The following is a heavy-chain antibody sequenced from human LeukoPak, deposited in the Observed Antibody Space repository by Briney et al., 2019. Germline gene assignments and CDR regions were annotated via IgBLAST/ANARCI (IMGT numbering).Heavy chain of an antibody. CDR3: ARVREGYCSD. CDR2: ISGSGDNT. V-gene: IGHV3-23*01. Sequence: PGGSLRLSCAASGFTFRNYGMSWVRQAPGKGLEWVSVISGSGDNTHYADSAKGRFTISRDNSKNTLYLQMNSLRVEDTAVYYCARVREGYCSDWGQGTLVTVSS. J-gene: IGHJ4*02. D-gene: IGHD2-15*01. CDR1: GFTFRNYG.